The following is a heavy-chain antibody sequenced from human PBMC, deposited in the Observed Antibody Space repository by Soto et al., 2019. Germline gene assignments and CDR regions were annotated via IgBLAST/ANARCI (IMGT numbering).Heavy chain of an antibody. V-gene: IGHV3-43*01. CDR3: AKGLKYYDSSGYIYYYYGMDV. D-gene: IGHD3-22*01. CDR2: ISWDGGST. Sequence: GGSLRLSCAASGFTFDDYTMHWVRQAPGKGLEWVSLISWDGGSTYYADSVKGRFTISRDNSKNSLYLQMNSLRTEDTALYYCAKGLKYYDSSGYIYYYYGMDVWGQGTTFTVSS. CDR1: GFTFDDYT. J-gene: IGHJ6*02.